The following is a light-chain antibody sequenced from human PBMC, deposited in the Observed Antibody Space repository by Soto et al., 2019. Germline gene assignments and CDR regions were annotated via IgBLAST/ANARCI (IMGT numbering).Light chain of an antibody. CDR3: VARDQSLNTPDV. CDR2: SNN. CDR1: SFNIGSNT. Sequence: QSVLTQPPSASGTPGQSVTISCSGSSFNIGSNTVNWYQQLPGTAPKLLIYSNNQRPSGVPDRFSGSKSGTSASPAISGDQSEEKADSISVARDQSLNTPDVYGTGTKVTVL. V-gene: IGLV1-44*01. J-gene: IGLJ1*01.